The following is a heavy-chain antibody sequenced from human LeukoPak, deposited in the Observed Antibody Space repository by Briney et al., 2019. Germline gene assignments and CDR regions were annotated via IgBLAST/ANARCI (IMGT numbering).Heavy chain of an antibody. CDR3: ARGGYSYVTEFDY. D-gene: IGHD5-18*01. CDR2: ISWNSGSI. J-gene: IGHJ4*02. Sequence: PGGSLRLSCAASGFTFDDYAMHWVRQAPGKGLEWVSGISWNSGSIGYADSVKGRFTISRDNAKNSLYLQMNSLRAEDTALYYCARGGYSYVTEFDYWGQGTLVTVSS. V-gene: IGHV3-9*01. CDR1: GFTFDDYA.